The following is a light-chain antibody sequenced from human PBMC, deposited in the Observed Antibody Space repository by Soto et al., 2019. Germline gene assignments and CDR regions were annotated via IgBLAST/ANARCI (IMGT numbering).Light chain of an antibody. CDR2: KAS. CDR3: QQYENLPT. V-gene: IGKV1-5*03. J-gene: IGKJ5*01. CDR1: QSISSW. Sequence: DIQMTQSPSTLSASVGDRVTITCRASQSISSWLAWYQQKPGKAPKLLIYKASSLESGVPSRFSGSGSGTDFTFTISRLQPEDIATYYCQQYENLPTVGQGTRLEIK.